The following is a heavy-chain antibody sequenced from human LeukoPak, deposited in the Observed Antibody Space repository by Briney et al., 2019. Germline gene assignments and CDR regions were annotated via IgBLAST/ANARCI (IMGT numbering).Heavy chain of an antibody. CDR1: GRSIKSCREF. Sequence: SEPLSLTCTLSGRSIKSCREFWGWVRQPRARGLEWIGSSYYSENTYYNPSLKSRVTISVDTSKNQLSLKLSSVTAADTAVYYCARRTSRYYMDVWGKGTTVTVSS. D-gene: IGHD2-2*01. V-gene: IGHV4-39*01. CDR3: ARRTSRYYMDV. J-gene: IGHJ6*03. CDR2: SYYSENT.